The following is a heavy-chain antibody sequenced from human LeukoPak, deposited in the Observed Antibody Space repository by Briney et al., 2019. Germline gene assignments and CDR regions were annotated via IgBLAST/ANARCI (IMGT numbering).Heavy chain of an antibody. V-gene: IGHV3-74*01. J-gene: IGHJ4*02. Sequence: GGSLRLSCATSGFTFNTNAMSWVRQAPGEGLEWVSRISGDGSTATYADSVKGRFTISRDNAKNTLYLQMNSLRAEDTAVYYCARGGVDYWGQGTLVTVSS. D-gene: IGHD3-16*01. CDR3: ARGGVDY. CDR1: GFTFNTNA. CDR2: ISGDGSTA.